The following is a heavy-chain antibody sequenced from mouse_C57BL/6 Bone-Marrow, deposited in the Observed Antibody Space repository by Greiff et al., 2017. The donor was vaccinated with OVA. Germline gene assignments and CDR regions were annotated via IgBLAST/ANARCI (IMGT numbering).Heavy chain of an antibody. J-gene: IGHJ2*01. CDR3: AREGPALYYFDY. V-gene: IGHV5-16*01. CDR1: GFTFSDYY. CDR2: INYDGSST. Sequence: EVKLVESEGGLVQPGSSMKLSCTASGFTFSDYYMAWVRQVPEKGLEWVANINYDGSSTYYLDSLKSRFIISRDNAKNILYLQMSSLKSEDTATYYCAREGPALYYFDYWGQGTTLTVSS.